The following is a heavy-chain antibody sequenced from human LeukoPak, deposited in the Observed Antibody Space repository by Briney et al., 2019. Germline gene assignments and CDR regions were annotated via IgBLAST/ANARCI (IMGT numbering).Heavy chain of an antibody. Sequence: ASVKVSCKVSGYTLTELSMHWVRQAPGKGLEWMGGFDPEDGETIYAQKFQGRVTMTEDTSTDTAYMELSSLRSEDTAVYYCATPTLYSGSYYPHFDYWGQGTLVTVSS. CDR3: ATPTLYSGSYYPHFDY. D-gene: IGHD1-26*01. J-gene: IGHJ4*02. CDR1: GYTLTELS. V-gene: IGHV1-24*01. CDR2: FDPEDGET.